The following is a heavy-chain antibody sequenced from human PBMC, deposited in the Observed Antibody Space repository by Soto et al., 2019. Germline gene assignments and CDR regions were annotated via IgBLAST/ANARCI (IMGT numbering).Heavy chain of an antibody. CDR3: TRVGWSWESSPTYFDN. D-gene: IGHD1-26*01. CDR2: IRGKAYSGTT. Sequence: EVQLVESGGGLVQSGRSLRISCTASGFTFGGYGISWVRQAPGKGLEWVGFIRGKAYSGTTEYAASVRGRFTISRDDSKSIAYPQMNSLETDDTALYYCTRVGWSWESSPTYFDNWGQGTLVTVSP. V-gene: IGHV3-49*04. CDR1: GFTFGGYG. J-gene: IGHJ4*02.